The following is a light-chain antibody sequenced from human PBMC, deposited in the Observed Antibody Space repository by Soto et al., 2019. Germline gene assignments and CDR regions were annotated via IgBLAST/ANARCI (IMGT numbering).Light chain of an antibody. J-gene: IGLJ1*01. CDR1: SSDVGGYNY. V-gene: IGLV2-8*01. Sequence: QSALTQPPSASGSPGQSVTISCTGTSSDVGGYNYVSWYQQHPGKVPKLMVYEVNKRPSGVPDRFSGSHSGNTASLTVSGLQAEDEADYYCSSYAGGTNVFGTGTKLTVL. CDR3: SSYAGGTNV. CDR2: EVN.